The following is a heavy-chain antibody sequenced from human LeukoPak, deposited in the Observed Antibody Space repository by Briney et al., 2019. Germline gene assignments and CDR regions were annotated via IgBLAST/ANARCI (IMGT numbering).Heavy chain of an antibody. Sequence: GGSLRLSCAASGFTFSDYYMSWIRQAPGKELEWVSYTSSSGSTIYYADSVKGRFTISRDNAKNSLYLQMNSLRAEDTAVYYCARVVEKDGNYMDVWGKGTTVTVSS. CDR2: TSSSGSTI. J-gene: IGHJ6*03. V-gene: IGHV3-11*01. CDR1: GFTFSDYY. CDR3: ARVVEKDGNYMDV. D-gene: IGHD2-15*01.